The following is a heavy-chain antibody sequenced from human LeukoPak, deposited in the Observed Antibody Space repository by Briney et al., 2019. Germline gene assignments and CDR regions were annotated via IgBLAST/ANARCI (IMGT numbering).Heavy chain of an antibody. V-gene: IGHV3-48*01. CDR2: ISTTGTTI. J-gene: IGHJ4*02. CDR3: ASRHCSGGGCYFAGADPFDY. D-gene: IGHD2-15*01. CDR1: GFTFSAYH. Sequence: GGSLRLSCAASGFTFSAYHINWVRQAPGKGLEWISYISTTGTTIHYADSVKGRFTISRDTSKNTLYLQMNSLRAEDTAVYFCASRHCSGGGCYFAGADPFDYWGQGTLVTVSS.